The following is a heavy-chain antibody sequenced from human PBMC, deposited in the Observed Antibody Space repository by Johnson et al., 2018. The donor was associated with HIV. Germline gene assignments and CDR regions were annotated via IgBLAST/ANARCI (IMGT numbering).Heavy chain of an antibody. CDR1: GLTFSNYG. D-gene: IGHD4-11*01. CDR2: IRYDGSNR. Sequence: QVQLVESGGGVVQPGGSLRLSCAASGLTFSNYGFHWVRQAPGKGLDWVAFIRYDGSNRNYADSVKGRFTISRDNSRNAMSLQMNSLRADDTAVYYCARDYNGAFDIWGQGTMVTVSS. V-gene: IGHV3-30*02. CDR3: ARDYNGAFDI. J-gene: IGHJ3*02.